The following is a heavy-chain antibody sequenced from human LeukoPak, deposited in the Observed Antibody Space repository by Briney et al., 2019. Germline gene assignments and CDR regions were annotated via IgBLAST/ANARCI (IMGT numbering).Heavy chain of an antibody. D-gene: IGHD1-26*01. CDR3: AKALSQWELSYFDL. CDR2: ISYDGSNK. CDR1: GFTFSSYG. V-gene: IGHV3-30*18. Sequence: PGGSLRLSCAASGFTFSSYGMHWVRQAPGKGLEWVAVISYDGSNKYYADSAKGRFTISGDNSKNTLYLQMNSLRAEDTAVYYCAKALSQWELSYFDLWGRGTLVTVSS. J-gene: IGHJ2*01.